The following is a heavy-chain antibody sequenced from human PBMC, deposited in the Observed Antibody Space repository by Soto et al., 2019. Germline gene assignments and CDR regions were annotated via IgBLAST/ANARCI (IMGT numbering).Heavy chain of an antibody. V-gene: IGHV3-21*01. CDR3: VRDAYNRDAFDI. Sequence: DVQLVEAGGGLSKPGGSLRLSCAASGFNFITFSMNWVRQAPGKGLEWVSSISASSSSIYYAESVKGRFTVSRDNAKNSLYLQMNSLTAEDTALYYCVRDAYNRDAFDIWGQGTTVTVSS. CDR2: ISASSSSI. J-gene: IGHJ3*02. CDR1: GFNFITFS. D-gene: IGHD1-20*01.